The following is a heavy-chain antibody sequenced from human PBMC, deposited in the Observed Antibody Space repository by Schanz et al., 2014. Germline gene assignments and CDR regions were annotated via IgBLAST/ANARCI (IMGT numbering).Heavy chain of an antibody. V-gene: IGHV1-18*01. CDR3: ARDQSPYTNSSDVRYFDY. Sequence: QVQLVQSGAEVKKPGSSVKVSCKASGGTFSSYAISWVQQAPGQGLEWMGWISPYNGNTNYAQKLQGRVTMTTDTSTSTAYMDLRSLRSDDTAVYYCARDQSPYTNSSDVRYFDYWGQGTLVTVSS. D-gene: IGHD6-6*01. CDR2: ISPYNGNT. J-gene: IGHJ4*02. CDR1: GGTFSSYA.